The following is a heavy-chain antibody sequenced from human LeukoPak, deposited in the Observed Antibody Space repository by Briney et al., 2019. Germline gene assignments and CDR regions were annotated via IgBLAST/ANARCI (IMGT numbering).Heavy chain of an antibody. Sequence: IXGKGSGYSFTSYWIGWVRQMPGXXXXXMGXIXPGDSDTRYSPSFQGQVTISADKSISTAYLQWSSLKASDTAMYYCARLMVPAAIQDYYYYMDVWGKGTTVTVSS. D-gene: IGHD2-2*02. CDR1: GYSFTSYW. J-gene: IGHJ6*03. CDR2: IXPGDSDT. CDR3: ARLMVPAAIQDYYYYMDV. V-gene: IGHV5-51*01.